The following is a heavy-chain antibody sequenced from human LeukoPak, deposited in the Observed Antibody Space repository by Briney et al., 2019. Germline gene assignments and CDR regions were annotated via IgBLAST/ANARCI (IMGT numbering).Heavy chain of an antibody. V-gene: IGHV3-9*01. J-gene: IGHJ4*02. CDR1: GFTFDDYA. D-gene: IGHD6-19*01. CDR3: TRNSGWYGVS. Sequence: PGGSLRLSCAVSGFTFDDYAMHWVRQVPGKGLEWVSGISWNSGSRGYADSVKGRFTISRDNAKSSLYLQLNSLRGDDTAVYYCTRNSGWYGVSWGQGTLVTVSS. CDR2: ISWNSGSR.